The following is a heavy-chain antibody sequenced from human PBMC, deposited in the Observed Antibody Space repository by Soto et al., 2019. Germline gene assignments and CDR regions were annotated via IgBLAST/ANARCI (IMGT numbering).Heavy chain of an antibody. CDR3: LGGAEAGTGAEYYDYYGMDV. CDR1: GYTFTGYY. D-gene: IGHD6-13*01. Sequence: ASVKVSCKASGYTFTGYYMHWVRQAPGQGLEWMGWINPNSGGTNYAQKFQGRVTMTRGTSISTAYMQLSRPRSDDTAVYYCLGGAEAGTGAEYYDYYGMDVWGQGTKVSVS. CDR2: INPNSGGT. J-gene: IGHJ6*02. V-gene: IGHV1-2*02.